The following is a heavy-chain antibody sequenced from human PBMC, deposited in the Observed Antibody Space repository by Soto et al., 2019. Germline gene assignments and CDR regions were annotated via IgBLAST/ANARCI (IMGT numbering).Heavy chain of an antibody. CDR3: AAAGGSGSYRPYYYYYGMDV. V-gene: IGHV1-58*01. CDR1: GFTFTSSA. D-gene: IGHD3-10*01. Sequence: ASVKVSCKASGFTFTSSAVQWVRQARGQRLEWIGWIVVGSGNTNYAQKFQERVTITRDMSTSTAYMELSSLRSEDTAVYYCAAAGGSGSYRPYYYYYGMDVWGQGTTVTSP. J-gene: IGHJ6*02. CDR2: IVVGSGNT.